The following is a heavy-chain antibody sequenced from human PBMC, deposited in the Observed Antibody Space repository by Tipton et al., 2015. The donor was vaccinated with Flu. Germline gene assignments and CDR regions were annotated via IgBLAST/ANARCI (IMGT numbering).Heavy chain of an antibody. Sequence: AASGFTFDDYAMHWVRQAPGKGLEWVSLISGDGGSTYYADSVKGRFTISRDNSKNSLYLQMNSLRTEDTALYYCAKDMGDYAGKDLYYYGMDVWGQGTTVTVSS. J-gene: IGHJ6*02. CDR3: AKDMGDYAGKDLYYYGMDV. CDR1: GFTFDDYA. CDR2: ISGDGGST. V-gene: IGHV3-43*02. D-gene: IGHD4-23*01.